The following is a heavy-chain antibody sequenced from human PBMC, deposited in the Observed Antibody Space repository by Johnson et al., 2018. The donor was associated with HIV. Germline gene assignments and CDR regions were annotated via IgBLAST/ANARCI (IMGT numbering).Heavy chain of an antibody. V-gene: IGHV3-11*04. D-gene: IGHD3-9*01. J-gene: IGHJ3*02. Sequence: QVQLVESGGGSVKSGGSLRVSCAASGFTFSNAWMRWIRQAPGQGLESISYISSSGRTIYYADSVKGRFTMSRDNAKKSLYLQMNSLRAEDTAVYYCAREEGTDILTRGDAFDIWGQGTMVTVSS. CDR2: ISSSGRTI. CDR1: GFTFSNAW. CDR3: AREEGTDILTRGDAFDI.